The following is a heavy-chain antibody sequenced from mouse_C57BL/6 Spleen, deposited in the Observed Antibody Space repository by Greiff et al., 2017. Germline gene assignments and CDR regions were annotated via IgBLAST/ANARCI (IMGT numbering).Heavy chain of an antibody. Sequence: EVKLVESGGGLVQPGGSMKLSCVASGFTFSNYWMNWVRQSPEKGLEWVAQIRLKSDNYATHYAESVKGRFTISRDDSKSSVYLQMNNLRAEDTGIYYCTATGRFAYWGQGTLVTVSA. J-gene: IGHJ3*01. V-gene: IGHV6-3*01. CDR3: TATGRFAY. D-gene: IGHD4-1*02. CDR2: IRLKSDNYAT. CDR1: GFTFSNYW.